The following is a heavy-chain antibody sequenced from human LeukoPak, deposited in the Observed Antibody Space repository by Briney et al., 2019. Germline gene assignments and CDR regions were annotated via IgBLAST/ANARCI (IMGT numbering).Heavy chain of an antibody. J-gene: IGHJ4*02. V-gene: IGHV4-61*02. CDR2: IYTSGST. Sequence: SETVSLTCTVSGGSISSGSYYWSWIRQPAGKGLEWIGRIYTSGSTNYNPSLKSRVTISVDTSKNQFSLKLSSVTAADTAVYYCARGSHYGDYGYWGQGTLVTVSS. D-gene: IGHD4-17*01. CDR1: GGSISSGSYY. CDR3: ARGSHYGDYGY.